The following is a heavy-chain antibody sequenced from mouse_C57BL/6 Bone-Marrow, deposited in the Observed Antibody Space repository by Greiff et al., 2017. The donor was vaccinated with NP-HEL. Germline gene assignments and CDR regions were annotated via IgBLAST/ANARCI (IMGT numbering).Heavy chain of an antibody. CDR3: ARRGWWLLRKAWFAY. D-gene: IGHD2-3*01. Sequence: QVQLQQSGAELVRPGTSVKVSCKASGYAFTNYLIEWVKQRPGQGLEWIGVINPGSGGTNYNEKFKGKATLTADKSSSTAYMQLSSLTSEDSAVYFGARRGWWLLRKAWFAYWGRGTLVTVSA. J-gene: IGHJ3*01. V-gene: IGHV1-54*01. CDR2: INPGSGGT. CDR1: GYAFTNYL.